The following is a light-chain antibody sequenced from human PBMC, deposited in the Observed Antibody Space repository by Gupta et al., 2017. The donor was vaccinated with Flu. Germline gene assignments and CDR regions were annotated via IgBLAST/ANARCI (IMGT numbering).Light chain of an antibody. J-gene: IGLJ2*01. CDR1: NIGKKS. CDR3: RVWDTYSDHLGV. CDR2: DYA. Sequence: SYVVTQPPSVSAAPGQAASITCGGNNIGKKSLHWFQQKPGQAPILVVYDYADRPSGRPERFSGSKSGNTATLTISRVEAGDEADYYCRVWDTYSDHLGVFGGGTRLTVL. V-gene: IGLV3-21*02.